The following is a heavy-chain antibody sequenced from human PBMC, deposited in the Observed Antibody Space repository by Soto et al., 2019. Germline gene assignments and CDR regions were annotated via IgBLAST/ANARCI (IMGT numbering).Heavy chain of an antibody. D-gene: IGHD4-17*01. CDR1: GFTFSSYW. J-gene: IGHJ6*02. Sequence: GGSLRLSCAASGFTFSSYWMSWVRQAPGKGLEWGANIKQDGSEKYYVDSVKGRFTISRDNAKNSLYLQMNSLRAEDTAVYYCAREDMTTVTNYYYYYGMDVWGQGTTVTVSS. CDR3: AREDMTTVTNYYYYYGMDV. V-gene: IGHV3-7*01. CDR2: IKQDGSEK.